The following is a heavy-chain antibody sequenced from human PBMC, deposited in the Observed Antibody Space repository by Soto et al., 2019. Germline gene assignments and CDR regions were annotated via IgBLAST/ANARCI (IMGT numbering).Heavy chain of an antibody. D-gene: IGHD3-3*01. V-gene: IGHV3-23*01. CDR1: GVTWSMYT. CDR2: ISGSGVTT. J-gene: IGHJ6*02. CDR3: ANGPTLFRVPITHSYYHAMEV. Sequence: LILSXAASGVTWSMYTIRWFRQAPGKGLEWVSAISGSGVTTYYADSVKGRFTISRDNSKNTLYVQMNSLRVDDTAVYYCANGPTLFRVPITHSYYHAMEVWGQGT.